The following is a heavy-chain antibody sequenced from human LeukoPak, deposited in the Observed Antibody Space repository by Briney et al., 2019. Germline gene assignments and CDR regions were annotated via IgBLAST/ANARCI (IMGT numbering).Heavy chain of an antibody. Sequence: GGSLRLSCAASGFTFSSYSMNWVRQAPVKGLEWVSSISSSSSYIYYADSVKGRFTISRDNAKNSLYLQMNSLRAEDTAVYYCARDPFSPSTSPGMDVWGKGTTVTVSS. CDR1: GFTFSSYS. CDR2: ISSSSSYI. J-gene: IGHJ6*03. CDR3: ARDPFSPSTSPGMDV. V-gene: IGHV3-21*01.